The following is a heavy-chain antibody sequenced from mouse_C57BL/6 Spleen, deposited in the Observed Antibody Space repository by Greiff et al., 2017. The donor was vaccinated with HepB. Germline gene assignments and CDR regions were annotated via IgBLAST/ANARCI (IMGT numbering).Heavy chain of an antibody. J-gene: IGHJ4*01. Sequence: DVKLVESGGDLVKPGGSLKLSCAASGFTFSSYGMSWVRQTPDKRLEWVATISSGGSYTYYPDSVKGRFTISRDNAKNTLYLQMSSLKSEDTAMYYCARGSYYDYDVYAMDYWGQGTSVTVSS. CDR1: GFTFSSYG. V-gene: IGHV5-6*02. D-gene: IGHD2-4*01. CDR3: ARGSYYDYDVYAMDY. CDR2: ISSGGSYT.